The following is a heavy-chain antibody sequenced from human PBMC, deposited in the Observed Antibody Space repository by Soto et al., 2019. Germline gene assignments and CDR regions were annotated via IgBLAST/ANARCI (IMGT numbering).Heavy chain of an antibody. CDR1: GISLSSSSYY. CDR3: ARQVVSYCSGGSCYSPNRHWFDP. V-gene: IGHV4-39*01. D-gene: IGHD2-15*01. CDR2: VHYRGSS. Sequence: SETPSTTRTVPGISLSSSSYYWGLLRQPPGKGLEWLEGVHYRGSSYDKPSLKSRVTRSTDTSKNQYSLKLSSVTAADTAVYYCARQVVSYCSGGSCYSPNRHWFDPWGQGTPVTVSS. J-gene: IGHJ5*02.